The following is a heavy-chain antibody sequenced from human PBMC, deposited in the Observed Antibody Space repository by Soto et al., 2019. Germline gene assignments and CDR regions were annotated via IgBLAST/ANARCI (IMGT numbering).Heavy chain of an antibody. CDR3: ARLAQHYYDSSGYLGPFDY. Sequence: QSGGSLRLSCAASGFTFSSYGMHWVRQAPGKGLEWVAVISYDGSNKYYADSVKGRFTISRDNSKNTLYLQMNSLRAEDTAVYYCARLAQHYYDSSGYLGPFDYWGQGTLVTVSS. V-gene: IGHV3-30*03. CDR1: GFTFSSYG. D-gene: IGHD3-22*01. J-gene: IGHJ4*02. CDR2: ISYDGSNK.